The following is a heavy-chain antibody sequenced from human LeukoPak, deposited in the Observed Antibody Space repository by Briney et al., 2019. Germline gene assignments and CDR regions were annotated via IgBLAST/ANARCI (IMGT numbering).Heavy chain of an antibody. V-gene: IGHV4-39*01. CDR1: GGSISSSSYY. CDR3: ARASRHIDY. D-gene: IGHD5-12*01. Sequence: PSETLSLTCTVSGGSISSSSYYWGWIRQPPGKGLEWIGSIYYSGSTYYNPSLKSQVTISVDTSKNQFSLKLSSATAADTAVYYCARASRHIDYWGQGTLVTVSS. CDR2: IYYSGST. J-gene: IGHJ4*02.